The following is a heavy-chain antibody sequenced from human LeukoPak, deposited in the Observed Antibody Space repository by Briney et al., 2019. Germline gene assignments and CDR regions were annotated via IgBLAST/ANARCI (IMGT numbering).Heavy chain of an antibody. CDR3: ARRGVTSGVKYFYAMAV. V-gene: IGHV1-3*01. CDR1: GYTFTSYA. Sequence: ASVKVSCKASGYTFTSYAVHWVRQAPGQRPEWMGWIDAGNGKTKYLQELQGRVTITRDTSASTSYMELSSLASEDTAVYYCARRGVTSGVKYFYAMAVWGQGTTVTVS. J-gene: IGHJ6*02. D-gene: IGHD2-21*02. CDR2: IDAGNGKT.